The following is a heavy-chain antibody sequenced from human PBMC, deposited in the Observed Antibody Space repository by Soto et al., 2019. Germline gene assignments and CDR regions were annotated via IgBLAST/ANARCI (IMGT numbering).Heavy chain of an antibody. CDR1: GFTFSDYY. J-gene: IGHJ5*02. CDR3: ARDSPKNSYALNWFDP. CDR2: ISSSGSSI. Sequence: QVQLVESGGGLVKPGGSLRLSCAASGFTFSDYYMSWIRQAPGKGLEWVSYISSSGSSIYYADAVKGRFTISRDTAKNXQYLQMNSLRAEDTAVYYCARDSPKNSYALNWFDPWGQGTLVTVSS. D-gene: IGHD5-18*01. V-gene: IGHV3-11*01.